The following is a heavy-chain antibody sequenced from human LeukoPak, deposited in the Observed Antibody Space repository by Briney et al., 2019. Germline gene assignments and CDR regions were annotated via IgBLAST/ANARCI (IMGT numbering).Heavy chain of an antibody. V-gene: IGHV4-59*08. CDR1: GGSINTYY. CDR3: ARRRRIGAVGTDAFDI. D-gene: IGHD6-13*01. CDR2: IYNSEST. J-gene: IGHJ3*02. Sequence: SETLSLTCNVSGGSINTYYWTWIRQPPGKGLEWIGYIYNSESTNYNPSLKSRVTISVDTSKNQFSLKLSSVTAADTAVYYCARRRRIGAVGTDAFDIWGQGTMVTVSS.